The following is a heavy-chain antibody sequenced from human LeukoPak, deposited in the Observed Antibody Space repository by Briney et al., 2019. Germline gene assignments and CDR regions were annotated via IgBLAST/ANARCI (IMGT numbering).Heavy chain of an antibody. CDR2: MNQDGSEK. J-gene: IGHJ4*02. Sequence: GGSLRLSCAASGFTFSNYAMTWVRQAPGKGLEWVANMNQDGSEKYYVESVKGRFIISRDNAKNSLYLQMNSLRVDDTAVYYCARDRGPNTYDYWGQGTLVTVSS. CDR3: ARDRGPNTYDY. CDR1: GFTFSNYA. V-gene: IGHV3-7*01. D-gene: IGHD3-10*01.